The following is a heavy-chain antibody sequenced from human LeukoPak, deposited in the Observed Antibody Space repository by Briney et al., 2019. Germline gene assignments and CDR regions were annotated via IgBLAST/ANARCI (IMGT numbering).Heavy chain of an antibody. CDR3: AREEGYNWNYVGWFDP. CDR2: INHSGST. Sequence: SETLSLTCAVYGGSFSGYYRSWIRQPPGKGLEWIGEINHSGSTNYNPSLKSRVTISVDTSKNQFSLKLSSATAADTAVYYCAREEGYNWNYVGWFDPWGQGTLVTVSS. D-gene: IGHD1-7*01. J-gene: IGHJ5*02. V-gene: IGHV4-34*01. CDR1: GGSFSGYY.